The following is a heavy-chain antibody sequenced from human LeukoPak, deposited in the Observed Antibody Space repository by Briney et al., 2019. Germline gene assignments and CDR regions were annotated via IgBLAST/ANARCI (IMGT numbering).Heavy chain of an antibody. D-gene: IGHD3-9*01. Sequence: ASVKVSCKASGYTFTGYYMHWVRQAPGQGLEWMGWINPNSGGTNYAQKFQGRVTMTRDTSISTAYMELSRLRSDDTAVYYCARLPLRYFDWLSKPYFDYWGQGTLVTVSS. J-gene: IGHJ4*02. V-gene: IGHV1-2*02. CDR3: ARLPLRYFDWLSKPYFDY. CDR2: INPNSGGT. CDR1: GYTFTGYY.